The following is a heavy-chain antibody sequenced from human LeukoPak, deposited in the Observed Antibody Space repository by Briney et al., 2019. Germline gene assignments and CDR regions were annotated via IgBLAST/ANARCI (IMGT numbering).Heavy chain of an antibody. D-gene: IGHD3-10*01. J-gene: IGHJ4*02. CDR3: AKDRITMVRGDIDY. Sequence: GGSLRLSCAASGFTFSSYGMHWVRQAPGKGLEWVAFIRYDGSNKYYADSVKGRFTISRDNSKNTLYLQMNSLRAEDTAVYYCAKDRITMVRGDIDYWGQGTLVTVSS. V-gene: IGHV3-30*02. CDR1: GFTFSSYG. CDR2: IRYDGSNK.